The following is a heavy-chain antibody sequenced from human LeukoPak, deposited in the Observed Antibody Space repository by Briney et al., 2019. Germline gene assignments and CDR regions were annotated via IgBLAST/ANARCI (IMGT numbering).Heavy chain of an antibody. V-gene: IGHV4-59*01. CDR3: AKVGIGYYYPFDY. CDR1: GGSISSYY. Sequence: SETLSLTCTVSGGSISSYYWSWIRQPPGKGLEWIGYIYYSGSTNYNPSLKSRVTISVDTSKNQFSLKLSSVTAADTAVYFCAKVGIGYYYPFDYWGQGTLVTVSS. J-gene: IGHJ4*02. D-gene: IGHD3-22*01. CDR2: IYYSGST.